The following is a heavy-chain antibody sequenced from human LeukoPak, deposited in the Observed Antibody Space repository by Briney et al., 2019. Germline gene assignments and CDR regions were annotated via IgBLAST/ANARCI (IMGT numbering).Heavy chain of an antibody. D-gene: IGHD6-19*01. J-gene: IGHJ4*02. CDR1: GFTFSSYA. Sequence: GRSLRLSCAASGFTFSSYAMHWVRQAPGKGLEWVAVISYDGSNKYYADSVKGRFTISRDSSKNTLYLQMNSLRAEDTAVYYCARERTSIAVAGTLDYWGQGTLVTVSS. CDR3: ARERTSIAVAGTLDY. CDR2: ISYDGSNK. V-gene: IGHV3-30-3*01.